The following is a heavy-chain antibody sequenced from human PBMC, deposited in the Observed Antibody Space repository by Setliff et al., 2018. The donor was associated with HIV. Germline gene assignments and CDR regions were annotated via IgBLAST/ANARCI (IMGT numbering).Heavy chain of an antibody. CDR1: DSGTYY. V-gene: IGHV4-4*07. Sequence: SETLSLTCTVSDSGTYYWSWIRQPAGKGLEWIGRVSSRGDTNYNPSLKSRVTMSVDTSKNQFSLKLTSVTASDTAVYYCARAAAGNTGPFDLWGQGSLVTVSS. D-gene: IGHD4-17*01. CDR3: ARAAAGNTGPFDL. J-gene: IGHJ4*02. CDR2: VSSRGDT.